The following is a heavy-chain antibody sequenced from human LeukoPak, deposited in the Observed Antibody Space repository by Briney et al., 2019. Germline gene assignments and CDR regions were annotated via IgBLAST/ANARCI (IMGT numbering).Heavy chain of an antibody. D-gene: IGHD2-15*01. CDR1: GYTFTSYD. V-gene: IGHV1-8*01. CDR2: MNPNSGNT. Sequence: GASVKVSCKASGYTFTSYDINGVRQATGQGLEWMGWMNPNSGNTGYAQKFQGRVTMTRNTSISTAYMELSSLRSEDTAVYYCARADIVVVVAATRPYYYYYYGMDVWGQGTTVTVSS. CDR3: ARADIVVVVAATRPYYYYYYGMDV. J-gene: IGHJ6*02.